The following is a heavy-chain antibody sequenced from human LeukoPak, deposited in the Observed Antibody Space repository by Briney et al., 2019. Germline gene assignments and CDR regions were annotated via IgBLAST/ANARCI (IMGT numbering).Heavy chain of an antibody. CDR1: GFTFSSYA. Sequence: PGRSLRLSCAASGFTFSSYAMHWVRKAPGKGLEWVAVISYDGSNKYYADSVKGRFTISRDNSKNTLYLQMNSLRAEDTAVYYCARNYDILTGEGDPFDYWGQGTLVTVSS. CDR2: ISYDGSNK. CDR3: ARNYDILTGEGDPFDY. V-gene: IGHV3-30*04. J-gene: IGHJ4*02. D-gene: IGHD3-9*01.